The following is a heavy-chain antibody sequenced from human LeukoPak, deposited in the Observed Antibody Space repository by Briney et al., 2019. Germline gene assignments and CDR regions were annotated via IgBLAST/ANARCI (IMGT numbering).Heavy chain of an antibody. V-gene: IGHV3-74*01. CDR2: INSDGSNA. D-gene: IGHD2-15*01. CDR3: ARDCSGGSCYSLDY. CDR1: GFTFSAYW. J-gene: IGHJ4*02. Sequence: GGSLRLSCAASGFTFSAYWMHWIRQAPGKGLVWVSRINSDGSNAWYADSVKGRFTISRDNSKNTLYLQMNSLRAEDTAVYYCARDCSGGSCYSLDYWGQGTLVTVSS.